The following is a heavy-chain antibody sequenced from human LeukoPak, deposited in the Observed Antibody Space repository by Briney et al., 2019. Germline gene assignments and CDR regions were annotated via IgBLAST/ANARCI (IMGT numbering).Heavy chain of an antibody. CDR2: ISSNGGST. Sequence: GGSLRLSCAASGFTFSSYAMHWVRQAPGKGLEYVSAISSNGGSTYYANSVKGRFTISRDNSKNTLYLQMGSLRAEDMAVYYCARSRLMVRGADQYYFDYWGQGTLVTVSS. D-gene: IGHD3-10*01. V-gene: IGHV3-64*01. J-gene: IGHJ4*02. CDR3: ARSRLMVRGADQYYFDY. CDR1: GFTFSSYA.